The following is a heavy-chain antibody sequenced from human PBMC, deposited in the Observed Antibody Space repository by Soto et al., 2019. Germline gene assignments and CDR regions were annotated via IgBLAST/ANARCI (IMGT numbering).Heavy chain of an antibody. V-gene: IGHV4-59*01. CDR1: GGSISGYY. CDR2: IFYSGVT. Sequence: SETLSLTCTVSGGSISGYYWTWIRQPPGKGLEWIGYIFYSGVTNYNPSLKSRVTLSVDTSKNQFSLKLRSVTAADTAVYYCASVGSSGWSPDYWGRGTMVTVYS. J-gene: IGHJ4*02. CDR3: ASVGSSGWSPDY. D-gene: IGHD6-19*01.